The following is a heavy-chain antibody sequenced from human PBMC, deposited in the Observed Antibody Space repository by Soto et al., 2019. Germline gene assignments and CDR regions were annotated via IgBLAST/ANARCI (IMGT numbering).Heavy chain of an antibody. CDR1: GFTFSSYA. D-gene: IGHD2-8*02. CDR2: ISYDGSNK. J-gene: IGHJ6*03. Sequence: QPGGSLRLSCAASGFTFSSYAMHWVRQAPGKGLEWVAVISYDGSNKYYADSVKGRFTISRDNSKNTLYLQMNSLRAEDTAVYYCARDSTRRLVHYMDVWGQGTTVTVSS. V-gene: IGHV3-30-3*01. CDR3: ARDSTRRLVHYMDV.